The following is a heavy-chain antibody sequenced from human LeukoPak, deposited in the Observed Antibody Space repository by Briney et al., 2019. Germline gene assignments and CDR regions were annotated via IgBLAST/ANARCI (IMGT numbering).Heavy chain of an antibody. V-gene: IGHV5-51*01. Sequence: GESLKISCKGSGYSFTSYWIGWVRQMPGKGLEWMGIIYPGDSDTRYSPSFQGQVTISADKSISTAYLQWSSLKASDTAMYYCARRLAVAGDDYYYYYMDVWGKGTTVTVSS. CDR3: ARRLAVAGDDYYYYYMDV. CDR2: IYPGDSDT. J-gene: IGHJ6*03. D-gene: IGHD6-19*01. CDR1: GYSFTSYW.